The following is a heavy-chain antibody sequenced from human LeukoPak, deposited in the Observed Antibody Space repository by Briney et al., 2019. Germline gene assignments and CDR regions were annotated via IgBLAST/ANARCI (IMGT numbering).Heavy chain of an antibody. Sequence: ASVKVSCKASGYTFTGYFMHWVRQPPGHGLEWMGWINPYSGGTNYAQKFQGRVTMTRDTSISTAYMELSRLRSDDTAVYYCARVITPYGLEKLLWFGEPESLCYYGMDVWGQGATVTVSS. V-gene: IGHV1-2*02. CDR3: ARVITPYGLEKLLWFGEPESLCYYGMDV. CDR1: GYTFTGYF. CDR2: INPYSGGT. D-gene: IGHD3-10*01. J-gene: IGHJ6*02.